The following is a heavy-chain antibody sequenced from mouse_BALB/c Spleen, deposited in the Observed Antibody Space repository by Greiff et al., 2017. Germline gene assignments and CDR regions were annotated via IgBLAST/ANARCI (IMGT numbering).Heavy chain of an antibody. CDR2: INPHNGDT. J-gene: IGHJ2*01. D-gene: IGHD4-1*01. V-gene: IGHV1-20*02. Sequence: VQLQQSGPELVKPGASVKISCKASGYSFTGYFMNWIMQSHGKSLEWIGRINPHNGDTFYNQKFKGKATMTVDKSSRTALMELRSLASEDSAVYYCATGTRGYFDYWGQGTTLTVSS. CDR3: ATGTRGYFDY. CDR1: GYSFTGYF.